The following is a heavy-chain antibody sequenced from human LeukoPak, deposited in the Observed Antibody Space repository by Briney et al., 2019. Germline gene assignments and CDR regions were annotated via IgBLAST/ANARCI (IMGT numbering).Heavy chain of an antibody. CDR1: GGTFSSYA. J-gene: IGHJ3*02. D-gene: IGHD6-19*01. Sequence: ASVTVSCKASGGTFSSYAISWVRPAHGQGIEWMGGIIPIFGTANYAQKFQGRVTITADESTSTAYMELSSLRSEDTAVYYCSRDRPYIAVAGTFGAFDIWGQGTMVTVSS. CDR2: IIPIFGTA. V-gene: IGHV1-69*13. CDR3: SRDRPYIAVAGTFGAFDI.